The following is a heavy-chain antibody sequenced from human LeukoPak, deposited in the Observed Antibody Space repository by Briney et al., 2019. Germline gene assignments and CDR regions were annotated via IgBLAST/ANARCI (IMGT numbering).Heavy chain of an antibody. V-gene: IGHV4-59*01. Sequence: SETLSLTCTVSGGSISSYYWSWIRQPPGKGLEWIGYIYYSGSTNYNPSLKSRVTISVDTSKNQFSLKLSSVTAADTAVYYCATSGSYVGYYNMDVWGKGTTVTVSS. D-gene: IGHD1-26*01. CDR1: GGSISSYY. CDR3: ATSGSYVGYYNMDV. CDR2: IYYSGST. J-gene: IGHJ6*03.